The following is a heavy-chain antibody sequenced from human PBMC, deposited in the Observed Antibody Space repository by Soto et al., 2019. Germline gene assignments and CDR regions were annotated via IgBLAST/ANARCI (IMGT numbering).Heavy chain of an antibody. D-gene: IGHD6-19*01. V-gene: IGHV3-72*01. CDR1: EFSFSDQY. J-gene: IGHJ4*02. CDR3: SRVGPSVKSPDY. Sequence: GGSLRLSCTVSADSEFSFSDQYMDWVRQAPGEGLEWVGRSRNRVNNLSTAYAASVQGRFTISRAESKYTVYLQMHSLKTDDTVVCYCSRVGPSVKSPDYWGQGTLVTFSS. CDR2: SRNRVNNLST.